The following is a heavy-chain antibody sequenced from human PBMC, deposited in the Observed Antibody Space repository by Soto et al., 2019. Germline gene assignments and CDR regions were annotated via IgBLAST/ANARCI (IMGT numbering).Heavy chain of an antibody. Sequence: PGESLKISCKVSGYSFIDHWIGWVRQMPGKGPEWMGIIFPHDSDTRYNPSFQGQVTISADMSTDTAFLQWSSLKASDTAIYYCTRKAPVVPMARAMDVWGQGTTVTVSS. CDR1: GYSFIDHW. J-gene: IGHJ6*02. CDR2: IFPHDSDT. D-gene: IGHD3-10*01. V-gene: IGHV5-51*01. CDR3: TRKAPVVPMARAMDV.